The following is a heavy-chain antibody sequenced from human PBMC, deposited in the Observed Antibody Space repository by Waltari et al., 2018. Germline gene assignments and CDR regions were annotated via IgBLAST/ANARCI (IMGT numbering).Heavy chain of an antibody. Sequence: EVQLVESGGGLVQPGGSLRLSCAASGFTFSSHWLHWVRQAPGKGLVWVSRINGEGGSTSYADSVKCRFTISRDNANNTLYLQMNSLRAEDTAVYYCTRTRYCSTTSCQVDWFDPWGQGTLVTVSS. D-gene: IGHD2-2*01. CDR1: GFTFSSHW. CDR2: INGEGGST. CDR3: TRTRYCSTTSCQVDWFDP. V-gene: IGHV3-74*01. J-gene: IGHJ5*02.